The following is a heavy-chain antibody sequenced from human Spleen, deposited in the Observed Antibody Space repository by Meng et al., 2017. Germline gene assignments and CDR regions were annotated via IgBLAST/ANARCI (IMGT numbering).Heavy chain of an antibody. J-gene: IGHJ4*02. CDR1: GAPISSGAYY. CDR3: ARGAGPTDSYFDH. D-gene: IGHD4-17*01. V-gene: IGHV4-31*01. CDR2: IYYTGTT. Sequence: VRLQEPGQGLVQPSPPLSLTCTCSGAPISSGAYYWTWIRQPPGKGLEWIGYIYYTGTTDYNPSLKSLVTISMDTSKSQFSLRLSSVTAADTAVYYCARGAGPTDSYFDHWGQGTLVTVSS.